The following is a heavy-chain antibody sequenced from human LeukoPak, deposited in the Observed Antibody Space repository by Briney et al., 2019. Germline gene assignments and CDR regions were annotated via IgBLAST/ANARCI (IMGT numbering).Heavy chain of an antibody. D-gene: IGHD6-19*01. CDR3: ARDGGSGGWYHFDY. V-gene: IGHV3-21*01. J-gene: IGHJ4*02. CDR2: ISSSSSYI. CDR1: GFTFSSYS. Sequence: PGGSLRLSCAASGFTFSSYSMNWVRQAPGKGLEWVSSISSSSSYIYYADSVKGRFTISRDNAKNSLYLQMNSLRAEDTAVYYCARDGGSGGWYHFDYWGQGTLVTVSS.